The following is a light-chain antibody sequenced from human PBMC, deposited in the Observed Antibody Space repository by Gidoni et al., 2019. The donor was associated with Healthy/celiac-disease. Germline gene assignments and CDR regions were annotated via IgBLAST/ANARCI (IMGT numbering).Light chain of an antibody. Sequence: QSALTQPASVSGSPGQSITISCTGTSSDVGGYNYVSWYQQHPGKAPKLMIYEVSNRFSGSKSGNTASLTISGLQAEDEADYYCRSYTSSSTPLYVFGTGTKVTVL. CDR2: EVS. V-gene: IGLV2-14*01. CDR1: SSDVGGYNY. J-gene: IGLJ1*01. CDR3: RSYTSSSTPLYV.